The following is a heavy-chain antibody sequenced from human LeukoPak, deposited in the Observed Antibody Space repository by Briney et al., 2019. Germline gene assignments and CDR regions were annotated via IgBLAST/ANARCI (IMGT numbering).Heavy chain of an antibody. Sequence: PSETLSLTCAVYGEALNGYYWNWVRQSPGKGLEWIGEINHRGSTNYNPSLKSRVTISADTSKRQFSLKLTSVTAADTAMYYCARGYYDFPLDIWGRGTQVIVSS. D-gene: IGHD3-3*01. CDR1: GEALNGYY. V-gene: IGHV4-34*01. J-gene: IGHJ2*01. CDR2: INHRGST. CDR3: ARGYYDFPLDI.